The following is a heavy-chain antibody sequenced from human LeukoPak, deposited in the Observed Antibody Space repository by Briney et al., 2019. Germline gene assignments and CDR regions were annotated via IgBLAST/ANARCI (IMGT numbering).Heavy chain of an antibody. CDR1: GGSISSGSYY. Sequence: PSETLSLTCTVSGGSISSGSYYWSWIRQPAGKGLEWTGRIYTSGSTNYNPSLKSRVTISVDTSKNQFSLKLSSVTAADTAVYYCAKDNGLWFGEDTNLTLDYWGQGTLVTVSS. CDR3: AKDNGLWFGEDTNLTLDY. J-gene: IGHJ4*02. CDR2: IYTSGST. D-gene: IGHD3-10*01. V-gene: IGHV4-61*02.